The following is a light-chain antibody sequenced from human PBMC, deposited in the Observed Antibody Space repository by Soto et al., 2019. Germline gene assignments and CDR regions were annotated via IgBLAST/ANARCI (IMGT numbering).Light chain of an antibody. J-gene: IGKJ1*01. CDR1: QRIDTW. CDR2: KAT. V-gene: IGKV1-5*03. CDR3: QQYETFSPWT. Sequence: DIQMTQSPSILSASVGDRVTITCRASQRIDTWLAWYQQKPGTAPKRLIYKATTLQSGVPSRFSGSGSGTEFTLAISSLEPDDFATYYCQQYETFSPWTFGQGTKVDIK.